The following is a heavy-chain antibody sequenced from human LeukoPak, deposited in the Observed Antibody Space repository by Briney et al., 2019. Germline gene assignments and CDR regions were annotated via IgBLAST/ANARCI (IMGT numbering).Heavy chain of an antibody. CDR2: IIPIFGTA. Sequence: SVTVSCKASGYTFTNYGISWVRQAPGQGLEWMGGIIPIFGTANYAQKFQGSVTITTDESTSTAYMELSSLRSEDTAVYYCARPYCSSTSCYKNWFDPWGQGTLVTVSS. V-gene: IGHV1-69*05. D-gene: IGHD2-2*01. CDR1: GYTFTNYG. J-gene: IGHJ5*02. CDR3: ARPYCSSTSCYKNWFDP.